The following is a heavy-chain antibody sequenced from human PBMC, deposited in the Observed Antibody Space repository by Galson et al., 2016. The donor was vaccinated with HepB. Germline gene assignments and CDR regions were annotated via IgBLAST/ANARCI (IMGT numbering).Heavy chain of an antibody. V-gene: IGHV4-4*02. CDR3: ATKGENWYFDL. CDR2: IYHSGTT. CDR1: AGSISSSTW. D-gene: IGHD2-21*01. J-gene: IGHJ2*01. Sequence: SETLSLTCTVSAGSISSSTWWSWVRQPPGKGLEWIAEIYHSGTTNFNPSLKSRVSISLDKSKNQISLNLTSVTAADTAVYYCATKGENWYFDLWGRGTLVGGSS.